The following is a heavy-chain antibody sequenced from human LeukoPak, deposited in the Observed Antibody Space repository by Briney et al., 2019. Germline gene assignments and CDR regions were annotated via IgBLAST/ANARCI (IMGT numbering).Heavy chain of an antibody. D-gene: IGHD2-8*01. CDR1: GGTFSSYA. CDR3: ASARQRHCTNGVCPSLTDS. V-gene: IGHV1-69*04. Sequence: ASVKVSRKASGGTFSSYAINWVRQAPGQGLEWMGRIIRGLGISNYAQKFQGRVTITAGKSTSTTYMELSSLRSEDTAVYYCASARQRHCTNGVCPSLTDSWGQGTLVTVSS. J-gene: IGHJ4*02. CDR2: IIRGLGIS.